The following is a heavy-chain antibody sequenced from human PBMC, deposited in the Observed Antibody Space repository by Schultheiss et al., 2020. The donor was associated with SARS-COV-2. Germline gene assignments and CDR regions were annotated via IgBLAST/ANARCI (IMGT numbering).Heavy chain of an antibody. CDR2: ISGSGGST. V-gene: IGHV3-23*01. CDR3: ARDGYYYYYGMDV. CDR1: GFTFSSYA. Sequence: GESLKISCAASGFTFSSYAMSWVRQAPGKGLEWVSAISGSGGSTYYADSVKGRFTISRDNSKNTLYLQMNSLRAEDTAVYYCARDGYYYYYGMDVWGQGTTVTVSS. J-gene: IGHJ6*02.